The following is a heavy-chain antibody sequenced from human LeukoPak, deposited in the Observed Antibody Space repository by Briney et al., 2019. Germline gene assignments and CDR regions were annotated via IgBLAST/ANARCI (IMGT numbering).Heavy chain of an antibody. CDR2: IYSGGST. Sequence: GGSPRLSCAASGFTVSSNYMSWVRQAPGKGLEWVSVIYSGGSTYYADSVKGRFTISRHNSKNTLYLQMNSLRAEDTAVYYCARVGSWYYFDYWGRGTLVTVSS. CDR3: ARVGSWYYFDY. CDR1: GFTVSSNY. D-gene: IGHD6-13*01. V-gene: IGHV3-53*04. J-gene: IGHJ4*02.